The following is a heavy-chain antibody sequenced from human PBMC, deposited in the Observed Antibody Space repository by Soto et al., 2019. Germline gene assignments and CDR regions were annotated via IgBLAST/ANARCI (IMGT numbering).Heavy chain of an antibody. CDR2: ISHGGNT. D-gene: IGHD2-15*01. CDR1: AGSLDDYY. J-gene: IGHJ4*02. Sequence: SETLSLTCAVYAGSLDDYYWSWIRQPPGKGLEWIGEISHGGNTNDNPSLETRLSMSIDTSQNSFSLRLASVTAADTAVYYCARGRSQAVIAATLSPFDYWGQGSLVTVSS. V-gene: IGHV4-34*01. CDR3: ARGRSQAVIAATLSPFDY.